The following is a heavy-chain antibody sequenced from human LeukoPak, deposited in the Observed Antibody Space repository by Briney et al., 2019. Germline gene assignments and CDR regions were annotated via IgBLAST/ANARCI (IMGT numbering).Heavy chain of an antibody. D-gene: IGHD2-2*01. CDR1: GYTFTSYD. J-gene: IGHJ6*02. CDR2: MNPNSGNT. V-gene: IGHV1-8*01. Sequence: ASVKVSCKASGYTFTSYDINWVRQATGQGLEWMGWMNPNSGNTGYAQKFQGRVTMTRNTSISTAYMELSSLRSEDTAVYYCARSIVVVPAAMRGPSLFQPYYYYGMDVWGQGTTVTVSS. CDR3: ARSIVVVPAAMRGPSLFQPYYYYGMDV.